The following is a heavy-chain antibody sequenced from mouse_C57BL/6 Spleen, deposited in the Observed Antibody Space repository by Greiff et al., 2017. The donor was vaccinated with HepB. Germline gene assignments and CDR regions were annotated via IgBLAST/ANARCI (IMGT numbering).Heavy chain of an antibody. D-gene: IGHD2-2*01. J-gene: IGHJ3*01. CDR2: INPSSGYT. CDR3: APIYYGYDGFAY. V-gene: IGHV1-4*01. Sequence: VQLQQSGAELARPGASVKMSCKASGYTFTSYTMHWVKQRPGQGLEWIGYINPSSGYTKYNQKFKDKATLTADKSSSTAYMQLSSLTSEDSAVYYCAPIYYGYDGFAYWGQGTLVTVSA. CDR1: GYTFTSYT.